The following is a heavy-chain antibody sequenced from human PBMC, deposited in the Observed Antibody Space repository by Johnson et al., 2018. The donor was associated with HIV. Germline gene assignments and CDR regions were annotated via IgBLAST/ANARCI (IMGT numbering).Heavy chain of an antibody. V-gene: IGHV3-30*02. D-gene: IGHD1-7*01. CDR3: AREDQNWNYDHAFDI. J-gene: IGHJ3*02. CDR2: IRYDGSNK. Sequence: QVQLVESGGGVVQPGGSLRLSCAASGFTFSSYGMHWVRQAPGKGLEWVAFIRYDGSNKYYADSVNGRFTISRDNSKNTLYLQMNSLRAEDTAVYYCAREDQNWNYDHAFDIWGQGTMVTVSS. CDR1: GFTFSSYG.